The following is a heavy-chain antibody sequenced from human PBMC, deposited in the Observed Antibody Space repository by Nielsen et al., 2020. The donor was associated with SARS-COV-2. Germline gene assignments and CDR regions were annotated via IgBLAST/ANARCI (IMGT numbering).Heavy chain of an antibody. V-gene: IGHV1-8*01. CDR2: MNPNSGNT. Sequence: ASVKVSCKASGYTFTSYDINWVRQATGQGLEWMGWMNPNSGNTGYAQKFQGRVTITRDTSASTAYMELSSLRSEDTAVYYCARGLPAAIIRHLVPLDYWGQGTLVTVSS. J-gene: IGHJ4*02. CDR3: ARGLPAAIIRHLVPLDY. CDR1: GYTFTSYD. D-gene: IGHD2-2*02.